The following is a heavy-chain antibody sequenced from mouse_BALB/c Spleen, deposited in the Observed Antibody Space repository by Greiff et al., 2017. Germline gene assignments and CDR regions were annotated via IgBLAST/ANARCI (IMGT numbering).Heavy chain of an antibody. J-gene: IGHJ4*01. Sequence: VQLKESGGGLVKPGGSLKLSCAASGFTFSSYAMSWVRQTPEKRLEWVASISSGGSTYYPDSVKGRFTISRDNARNILYLQMSSLRSEDTAMYYCGRGWGGAMDYWGQGTSVTVSS. CDR3: GRGWGGAMDY. CDR2: ISSGGST. V-gene: IGHV5-6-5*01. CDR1: GFTFSSYA.